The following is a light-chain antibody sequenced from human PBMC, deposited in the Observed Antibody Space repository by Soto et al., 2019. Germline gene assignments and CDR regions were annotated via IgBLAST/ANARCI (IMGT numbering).Light chain of an antibody. CDR2: EFR. CDR1: IRDVGAYNL. CDR3: SSYTSKSSLI. J-gene: IGLJ2*01. V-gene: IGLV2-14*01. Sequence: QSVLTQPDSVSGSPGQSITISCAGTIRDVGAYNLVSWYQQHPGRAPQLIIYEFRNRPSGISFRFSGSKSGNTSSLTISGLQAEDDADYYCSSYTSKSSLIFGGGTKVTVL.